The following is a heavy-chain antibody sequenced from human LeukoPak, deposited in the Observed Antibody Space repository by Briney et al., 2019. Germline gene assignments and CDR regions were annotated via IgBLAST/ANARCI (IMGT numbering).Heavy chain of an antibody. V-gene: IGHV3-33*06. D-gene: IGHD2-15*01. CDR2: IWYDGSNK. Sequence: PGGSLRLSCAASGFTFSSYGMHWVRQAPGKGLEWVAVIWYDGSNKYYADSVKGRFTISRDNSKNMLFLQMNSLRAEDTAIYYCGKEMAASGRPYFDYWGQGTLVTVSS. CDR3: GKEMAASGRPYFDY. J-gene: IGHJ4*02. CDR1: GFTFSSYG.